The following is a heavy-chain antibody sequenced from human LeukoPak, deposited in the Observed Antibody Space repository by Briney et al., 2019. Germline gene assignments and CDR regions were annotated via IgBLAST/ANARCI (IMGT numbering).Heavy chain of an antibody. J-gene: IGHJ6*03. CDR1: GFTFSDYY. CDR3: GRDFLTQERVYCSSTSCYRLTRHYYYMDV. V-gene: IGHV3-11*01. CDR2: ISSSGSTI. D-gene: IGHD2-2*01. Sequence: GGYLRLSCAASGFTFSDYYMSWIRQAPGKGLEWVSYISSSGSTIYYADSVKGRFTISRDNAKNSLYLQMNSLRAKGTAVYYCGRDFLTQERVYCSSTSCYRLTRHYYYMDVWGKGTGVTVSS.